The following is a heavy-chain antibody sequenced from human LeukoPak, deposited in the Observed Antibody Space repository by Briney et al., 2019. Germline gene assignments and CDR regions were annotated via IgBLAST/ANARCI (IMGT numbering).Heavy chain of an antibody. CDR2: INWNGGST. Sequence: PGGSLRLSCAASGFTFDDYGMSWVRQAPGKGLEWVSGINWNGGSTGYADSVKGRFTISRDNAKNSLYLQMNSLRAEDTALYYCARAVRYYYDSSGYFNAFDIWGQGTMVTVSS. V-gene: IGHV3-20*04. D-gene: IGHD3-22*01. J-gene: IGHJ3*02. CDR3: ARAVRYYYDSSGYFNAFDI. CDR1: GFTFDDYG.